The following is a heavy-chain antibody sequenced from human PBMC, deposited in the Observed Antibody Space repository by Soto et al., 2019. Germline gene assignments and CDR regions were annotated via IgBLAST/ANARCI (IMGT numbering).Heavy chain of an antibody. CDR2: IYYSGST. CDR3: ARIKRFTMVRGVTFDY. D-gene: IGHD3-10*01. CDR1: GGSVSSGSYD. Sequence: SETLSLTCTVSGGSVSSGSYDWSWIRQPPGKGLEWIGYIYYSGSTNYNPSLKSRVTISVDTSKNQFSLKLSSVTAADTAVYYCARIKRFTMVRGVTFDYWGQGTLVTVSS. V-gene: IGHV4-61*01. J-gene: IGHJ4*02.